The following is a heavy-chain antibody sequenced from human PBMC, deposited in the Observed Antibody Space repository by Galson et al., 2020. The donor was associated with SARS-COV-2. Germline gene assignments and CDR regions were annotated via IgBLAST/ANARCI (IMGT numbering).Heavy chain of an antibody. CDR3: ARRLTACGSCPNNWFDP. V-gene: IGHV5-51*01. CDR1: GYSFTSYW. Sequence: KIGESLKISCKGSGYSFTSYWIGWVRQMPGTGLEWMGLIYPGDSDTRYSPSFQGQVTISADKSISTAYLQWSSLKASDTAMYYCARRLTACGSCPNNWFDPWGQGTLVTVSS. D-gene: IGHD2-15*01. J-gene: IGHJ5*02. CDR2: IYPGDSDT.